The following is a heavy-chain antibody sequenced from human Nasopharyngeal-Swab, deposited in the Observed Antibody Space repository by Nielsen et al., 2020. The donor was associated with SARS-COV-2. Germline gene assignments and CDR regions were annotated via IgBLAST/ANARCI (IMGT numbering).Heavy chain of an antibody. J-gene: IGHJ4*02. CDR2: INAGNGNT. D-gene: IGHD5-18*01. V-gene: IGHV1-3*01. Sequence: VRQAPGQRLEWMGWINAGNGNTKYSQKFQGRVTITRDTSASTAYMELSSVRSEDTAVYYCARDRDVDTAMVMERFDYWGQGTLVTVSS. CDR3: ARDRDVDTAMVMERFDY.